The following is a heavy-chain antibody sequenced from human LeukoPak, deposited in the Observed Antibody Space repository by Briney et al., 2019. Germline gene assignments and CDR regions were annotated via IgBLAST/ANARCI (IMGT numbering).Heavy chain of an antibody. CDR2: IYPGDSDT. Sequence: KRGESLKISCKGSGYSFTSSWVGWVRQMPGKGLEWMGIIYPGDSDTRYSPSFQGQVTISADKSISTAYLQWSSLKASDTTMYYCARSWYSSSPDDAFDIWGQGTMVTVSS. D-gene: IGHD6-13*01. CDR1: GYSFTSSW. J-gene: IGHJ3*02. CDR3: ARSWYSSSPDDAFDI. V-gene: IGHV5-51*01.